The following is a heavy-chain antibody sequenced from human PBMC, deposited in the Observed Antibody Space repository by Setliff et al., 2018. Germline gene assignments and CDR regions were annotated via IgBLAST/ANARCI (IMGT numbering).Heavy chain of an antibody. CDR3: ARTPAGYCSGGNCYYKYYMDV. J-gene: IGHJ6*03. CDR2: IDWDDDK. CDR1: GFSLSTGGMR. Sequence: GSGPTLVNPTQTLTLTCTFSGFSLSTGGMRVNWMRQAPGRALEWLARIDWDDDKFYSTALTTRLTISKDTSGNQVVLTMTNMDPVDTATYYCARTPAGYCSGGNCYYKYYMDVWGKGTTVTVSS. V-gene: IGHV2-70*04. D-gene: IGHD2-15*01.